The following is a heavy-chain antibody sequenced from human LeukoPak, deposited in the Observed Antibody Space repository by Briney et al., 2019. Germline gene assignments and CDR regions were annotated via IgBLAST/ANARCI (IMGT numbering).Heavy chain of an antibody. J-gene: IGHJ6*03. Sequence: SQTLSLTYAISGDSVSINSAAWNSVRQSPSRGLEWLGRTYYRSKWYNDYAVSVKSRITINPDTSKNQFSLQLNSVTPEDTAVYYCARGHIVVVTAIPSGYYYMDVWGKGTTVTVSS. V-gene: IGHV6-1*01. D-gene: IGHD2-21*02. CDR1: GDSVSINSAA. CDR3: ARGHIVVVTAIPSGYYYMDV. CDR2: TYYRSKWYN.